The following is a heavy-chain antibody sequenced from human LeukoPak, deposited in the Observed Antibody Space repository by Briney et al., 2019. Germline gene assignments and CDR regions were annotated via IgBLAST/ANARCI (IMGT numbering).Heavy chain of an antibody. V-gene: IGHV4-39*07. D-gene: IGHD3-22*01. Sequence: SETLSLTCTVSGGSISGSGYYWVWIRQPPGKGLEWIATIYYTGGTYYNPSLKSRVTISVDTSKNQFSLKLSSVTAADTAVYYCARVQDYYDSSGYYPNRSYYFDYWGQGTLVTVSS. J-gene: IGHJ4*02. CDR2: IYYTGGT. CDR3: ARVQDYYDSSGYYPNRSYYFDY. CDR1: GGSISGSGYY.